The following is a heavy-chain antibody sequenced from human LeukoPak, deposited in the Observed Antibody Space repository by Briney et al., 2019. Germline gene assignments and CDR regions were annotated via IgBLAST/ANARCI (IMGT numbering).Heavy chain of an antibody. CDR2: ISYDGSNK. CDR1: GFTFSSYG. J-gene: IGHJ3*02. CDR3: AKGRTPYSLTAFDI. D-gene: IGHD5-18*01. Sequence: GGSLRLSCAASGFTFSSYGMHWVRQAPGKGLEWVAVISYDGSNKYYADSVKGRFTISRDNSKNTLYLQMNSLRAEDTAVYYCAKGRTPYSLTAFDIWGQGTMVTVSS. V-gene: IGHV3-30*18.